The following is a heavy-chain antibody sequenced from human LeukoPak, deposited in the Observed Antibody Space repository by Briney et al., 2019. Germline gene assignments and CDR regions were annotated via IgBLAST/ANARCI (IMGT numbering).Heavy chain of an antibody. V-gene: IGHV4-30-2*01. D-gene: IGHD3-22*01. Sequence: TLSLTCTVSGVSISSGGYYRSWLRQPPERDLEWIGYTLHTGRTYYNPPLKSRVTISVDKSKNQFSLKLDSVTAADTAVYHCARNDYYSADYWGQGTLVTVSS. CDR1: GVSISSGGYY. J-gene: IGHJ4*02. CDR3: ARNDYYSADY. CDR2: TLHTGRT.